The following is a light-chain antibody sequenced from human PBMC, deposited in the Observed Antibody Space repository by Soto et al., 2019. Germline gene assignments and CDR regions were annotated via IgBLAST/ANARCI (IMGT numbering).Light chain of an antibody. J-gene: IGKJ1*01. CDR3: QQYDSPWT. Sequence: EIVLTPSPATLALSPCERATLSRRASQSVSSYLAWYQQKPGQAPRLLIYDASNRATGIPARFSGSGSGTDFTLTISRVEPEDFAFYYCQQYDSPWTFGQGTKVDIK. CDR1: QSVSSY. CDR2: DAS. V-gene: IGKV3-11*01.